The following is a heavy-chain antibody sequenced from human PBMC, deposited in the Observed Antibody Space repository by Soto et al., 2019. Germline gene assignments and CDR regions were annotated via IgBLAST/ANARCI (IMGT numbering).Heavy chain of an antibody. CDR3: AKDRRYSGYDAFDI. J-gene: IGHJ3*02. D-gene: IGHD5-12*01. CDR1: GFPFDDYA. V-gene: IGHV3-9*01. Sequence: GGSLRLSCAASGFPFDDYAMHWVRQAPGKGLEWVSGISWNSGSIGYADSVKGRFTISRDNAKNSLYLQMNSLRAEDTALYYCAKDRRYSGYDAFDIWGQGTMVTVSS. CDR2: ISWNSGSI.